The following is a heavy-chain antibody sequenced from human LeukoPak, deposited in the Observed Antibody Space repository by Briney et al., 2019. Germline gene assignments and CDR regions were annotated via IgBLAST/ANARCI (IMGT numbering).Heavy chain of an antibody. V-gene: IGHV3-23*01. Sequence: GSLRLSCAASGLTFSTYAMSWVRQAPRKGQEWVSTISGNGGATYYADSVKGRFTLSRDNSENTLYLQMNSLRADDTAVYYCARDLPVGDYFDYWGQGTLVTVSS. D-gene: IGHD2-8*02. CDR1: GLTFSTYA. CDR2: ISGNGGAT. CDR3: ARDLPVGDYFDY. J-gene: IGHJ4*02.